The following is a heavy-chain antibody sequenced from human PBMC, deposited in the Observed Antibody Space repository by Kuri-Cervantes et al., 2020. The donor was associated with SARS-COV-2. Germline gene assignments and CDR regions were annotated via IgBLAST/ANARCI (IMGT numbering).Heavy chain of an antibody. J-gene: IGHJ5*02. CDR2: SNAGNGNT. CDR1: GYTFTSYA. Sequence: ASVKVSCKASGYTFTSYAMHWVRQAPGQRLEWMGWSNAGNGNTKYSQEFQGRVTITRDTSASTAYMELRSLRSDDTAVYYCARVGFVVVPAAIRANNWFDPWGQGTLVTVSS. D-gene: IGHD2-2*01. CDR3: ARVGFVVVPAAIRANNWFDP. V-gene: IGHV1-3*02.